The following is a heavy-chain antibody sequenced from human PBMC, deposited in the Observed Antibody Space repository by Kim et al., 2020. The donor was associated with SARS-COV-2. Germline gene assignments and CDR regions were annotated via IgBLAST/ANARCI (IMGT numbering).Heavy chain of an antibody. CDR1: GGSISSGGYS. D-gene: IGHD6-13*01. V-gene: IGHV4-30-2*01. Sequence: SETLSLTCAVSGGSISSGGYSWSWIRQPPGKGLEWIGYIYHSGSTYYNPSLKSRVTISVDRSKNQFSLKLSSVTAADTAVYYCARGSLRIAEKGFDYWGQGTLVTVSS. J-gene: IGHJ4*02. CDR3: ARGSLRIAEKGFDY. CDR2: IYHSGST.